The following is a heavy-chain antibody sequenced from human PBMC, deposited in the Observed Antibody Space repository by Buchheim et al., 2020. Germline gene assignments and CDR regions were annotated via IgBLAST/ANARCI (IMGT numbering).Heavy chain of an antibody. V-gene: IGHV3-30*18. D-gene: IGHD6-19*01. Sequence: QVQLVESGGGVVQPGRSLRLSCAASGFTFSSYGMHWVRQAPGKGLEWVAVISYDGSNKYYADSVKGRFTISRDNSKNTLYLQMNSLRAEDTAVYYCAKDTSLDSSGWYGVYYYYGMDAWGQGTT. CDR1: GFTFSSYG. CDR2: ISYDGSNK. CDR3: AKDTSLDSSGWYGVYYYYGMDA. J-gene: IGHJ6*02.